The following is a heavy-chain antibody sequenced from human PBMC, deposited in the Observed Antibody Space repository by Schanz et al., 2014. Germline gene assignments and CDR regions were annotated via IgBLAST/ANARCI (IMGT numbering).Heavy chain of an antibody. CDR3: VRDAGWAFGDYHGMDV. D-gene: IGHD3-10*01. CDR1: GYTFNNHG. Sequence: QVQLVQSGAEVKKPGASATVSCKASGYTFNNHGISWVRQAPGQGLEWMGWISVYHGHTNYAEKVQGRVTMTTDTSTSTAYMELRSLISDDTAVYYCVRDAGWAFGDYHGMDVWGQGTLVTVS. CDR2: ISVYHGHT. J-gene: IGHJ6*02. V-gene: IGHV1-18*01.